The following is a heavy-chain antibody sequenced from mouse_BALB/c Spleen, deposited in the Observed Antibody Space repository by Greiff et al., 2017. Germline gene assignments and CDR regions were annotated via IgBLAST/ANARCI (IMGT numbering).Heavy chain of an antibody. CDR1: GFTFSSYA. J-gene: IGHJ4*01. CDR2: ISSGGSYT. V-gene: IGHV5-9-4*01. CDR3: AVYYGNSYAMDY. D-gene: IGHD2-1*01. Sequence: EVHLVESGGGLVKPGGSLKFSCAASGFTFSSYAMSWVRQSPEKRLEWVAEISSGGSYTYYPDTVTGRFTISRDNAKNTLYLEMSSLRSEDTAMYYCAVYYGNSYAMDYWGQGTSVTVSS.